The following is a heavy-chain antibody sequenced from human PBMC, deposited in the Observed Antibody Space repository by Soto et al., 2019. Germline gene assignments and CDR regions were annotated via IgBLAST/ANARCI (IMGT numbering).Heavy chain of an antibody. CDR2: ISCYNGNT. D-gene: IGHD2-2*01. J-gene: IGHJ5*02. CDR1: GYIFINYG. CDR3: ARDEVPAANWLDR. V-gene: IGHV1-18*01. Sequence: ASVKVSCKASGYIFINYGITWVRQAPGQGLEWMGWISCYNGNTKYADKLQGRVTMTTDTSTTTAYMELRSLRSDDTAVYYCARDEVPAANWLDRWGQGTLVTVSS.